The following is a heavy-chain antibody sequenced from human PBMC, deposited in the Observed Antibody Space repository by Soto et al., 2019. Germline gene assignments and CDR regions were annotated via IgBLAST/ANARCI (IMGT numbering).Heavy chain of an antibody. CDR3: ATWFGAFDY. D-gene: IGHD3-10*01. J-gene: IGHJ4*02. V-gene: IGHV3-30*03. CDR2: ISYDGSNK. CDR1: GFTFSSYG. Sequence: QVQLVESGGGVVQPGRSLRLSCAASGFTFSSYGMHSVRQAPGKGLEWVAVISYDGSNKYYADSVKGRFTISRDNSKNTLYLQMNSMRAEDTAVYYCATWFGAFDYWGQGTLVTVSS.